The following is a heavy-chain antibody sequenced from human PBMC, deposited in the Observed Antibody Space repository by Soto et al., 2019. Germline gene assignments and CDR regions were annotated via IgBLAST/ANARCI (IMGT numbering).Heavy chain of an antibody. J-gene: IGHJ6*02. Sequence: QVQLVQSGDEVRKPGSSLKVSCKASGYIFVNYGIAWVRQAPGQGLEWVGWISPYSGNTHYASKVKGRLTMTTDTSTSTGSMELGSLTSDDTALYFCAMVDNHFTPTPQDVGGQGTTVTVSS. CDR3: AMVDNHFTPTPQDV. V-gene: IGHV1-18*01. D-gene: IGHD5-12*01. CDR1: GYIFVNYG. CDR2: ISPYSGNT.